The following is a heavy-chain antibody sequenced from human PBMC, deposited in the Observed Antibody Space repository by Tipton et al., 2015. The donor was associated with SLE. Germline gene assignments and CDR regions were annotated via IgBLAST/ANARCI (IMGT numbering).Heavy chain of an antibody. CDR3: ARGRSGTSAHGLDV. CDR2: MNPNSGNR. CDR1: GYTFTSYD. D-gene: IGHD2-2*01. Sequence: QVQLVQSGAEVKKPGASVKVSCKAAGYTFTSYDINWVRQDTGQGLEWMGWMNPNSGNRGSAQKFQGRVTMTRNTSISTAYMELSSLTFADTAVYYCARGRSGTSAHGLDVWGQGTTVTVSS. V-gene: IGHV1-8*01. J-gene: IGHJ6*02.